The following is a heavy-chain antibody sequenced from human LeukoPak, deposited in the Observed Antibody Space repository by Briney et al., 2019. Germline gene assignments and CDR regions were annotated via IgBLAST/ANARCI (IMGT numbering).Heavy chain of an antibody. CDR3: ARPTVAGTVWFDY. CDR1: GFTFSSYE. V-gene: IGHV3-48*03. CDR2: ISSSGSTI. J-gene: IGHJ4*02. Sequence: PGGSLRLSCAASGFTFSSYEMNWVRQAPGKGLEWVSYISSSGSTIYYADSVKGRFTISRDNAKNSLYLQMNSLRAEDTAVYYCARPTVAGTVWFDYWGQGTLVTVSS. D-gene: IGHD6-19*01.